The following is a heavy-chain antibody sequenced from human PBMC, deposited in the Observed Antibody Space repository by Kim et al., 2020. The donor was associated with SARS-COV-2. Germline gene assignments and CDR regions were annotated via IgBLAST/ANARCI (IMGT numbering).Heavy chain of an antibody. D-gene: IGHD6-13*01. Sequence: GGSLRLSCAASGFTFSSYAMSWVRQAPGKGLEWVSAISGSGGSTYYADSVKGRFTISRDNSKNTLYLQMNSLRAEDTAVYYCAKDKARTTGGPQQLPWFDPWGQGTLVTVSS. CDR2: ISGSGGST. V-gene: IGHV3-23*01. CDR1: GFTFSSYA. J-gene: IGHJ5*02. CDR3: AKDKARTTGGPQQLPWFDP.